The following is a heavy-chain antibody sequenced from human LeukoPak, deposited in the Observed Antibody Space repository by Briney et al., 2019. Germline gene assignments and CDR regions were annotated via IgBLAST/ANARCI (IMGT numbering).Heavy chain of an antibody. V-gene: IGHV4-39*07. CDR2: IFYSGST. CDR1: SGSISTSNYY. Sequence: PSETLSLTCTVSSGSISTSNYYWGWVRQPPGKALEWIGNIFYSGSTYYSPSLKSRVTISVDTSKNQFSLKLSSVTAADTAVYYCARQNYYGSESYYNFDYWGQGTLVTVSS. J-gene: IGHJ4*02. D-gene: IGHD3-10*01. CDR3: ARQNYYGSESYYNFDY.